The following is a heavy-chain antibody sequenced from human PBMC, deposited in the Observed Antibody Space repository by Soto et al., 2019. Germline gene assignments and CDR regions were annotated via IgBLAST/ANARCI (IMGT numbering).Heavy chain of an antibody. Sequence: DTLSLTGTAGGRSMSRYYGSCIRQPPGKGLEWIGYIYYSGSSNYNPSLKSRVTISVDASKKQFSLKLSSVTAADTAVYYCAIGGDFRHRFEPCGPGPRSTV. D-gene: IGHD4-17*01. J-gene: IGHJ5*02. CDR3: AIGGDFRHRFEP. CDR2: IYYSGSS. CDR1: GRSMSRYY. V-gene: IGHV4-59*07.